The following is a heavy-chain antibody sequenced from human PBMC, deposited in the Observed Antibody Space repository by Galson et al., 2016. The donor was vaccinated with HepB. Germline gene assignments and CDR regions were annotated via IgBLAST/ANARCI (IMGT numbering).Heavy chain of an antibody. CDR3: AHIRPGYGDYVTWYFDL. J-gene: IGHJ2*01. V-gene: IGHV2-5*01. Sequence: PALVKPTQTLTLTCTFSGFSLSTDGMGVGWIRLPPGKALEWLALIYWNEDERYSPSLKSRLTITKVTSKNQVVLTMTNMDPVDTATYYCAHIRPGYGDYVTWYFDLWGRGTLVTVSS. CDR1: GFSLSTDGMG. CDR2: IYWNEDE. D-gene: IGHD4-17*01.